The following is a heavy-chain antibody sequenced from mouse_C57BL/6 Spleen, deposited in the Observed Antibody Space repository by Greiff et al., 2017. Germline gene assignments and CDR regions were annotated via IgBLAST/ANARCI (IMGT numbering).Heavy chain of an antibody. CDR1: GYTFTSYG. D-gene: IGHD1-1*01. CDR2: IYPRSGNT. V-gene: IGHV1-81*01. J-gene: IGHJ3*01. Sequence: SGAELARPGASVKLSCKASGYTFTSYGISWVKQRTGQGLEWIGEIYPRSGNTYYNEKFKGKATLTADKSSSTAYMELRSLTSEDSAVYFCARDYGSPAWFAYWGQGTLVTVSA. CDR3: ARDYGSPAWFAY.